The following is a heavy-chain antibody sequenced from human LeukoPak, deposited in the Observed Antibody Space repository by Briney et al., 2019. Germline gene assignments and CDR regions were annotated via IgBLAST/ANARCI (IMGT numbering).Heavy chain of an antibody. Sequence: PGGSLRLSCAASGFTFSSYAMHWVRQAPGTGLEWVAVIWYDGSNKYYADSVKGRFTISRDNSKNTLYLQMNSLRAEDTAVYYCARDRGWLRNFDYWGQGTPVTVSS. CDR3: ARDRGWLRNFDY. J-gene: IGHJ4*02. CDR2: IWYDGSNK. V-gene: IGHV3-33*08. D-gene: IGHD5-12*01. CDR1: GFTFSSYA.